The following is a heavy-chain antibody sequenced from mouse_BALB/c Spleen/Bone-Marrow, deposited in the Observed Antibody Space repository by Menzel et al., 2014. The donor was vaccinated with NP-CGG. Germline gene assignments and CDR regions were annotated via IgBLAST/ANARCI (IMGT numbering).Heavy chain of an antibody. CDR2: IWSDGST. V-gene: IGHV2-6-1*01. CDR1: GFSLTNYG. CDR3: ARHRYYAMDY. Sequence: VHLVESGPGLVAPSQRPSTTCTISGFSLTNYGVHWVRQPPGKGLEWLVVIWSDGSTTYNSALKSRLSISKDNSKSQVFSKMNSLQTDDTAMYYCARHRYYAMDYWGQGTSVTVSS. J-gene: IGHJ4*01.